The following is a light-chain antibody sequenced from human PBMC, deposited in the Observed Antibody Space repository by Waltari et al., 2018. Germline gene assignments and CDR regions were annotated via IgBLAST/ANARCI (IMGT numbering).Light chain of an antibody. V-gene: IGKV4-1*01. J-gene: IGKJ4*01. Sequence: DIVMTQPPDSLAVSLGERATINCRSSQSVLSSSNNKNYLAWYQQKPGQPPKLLIYWASTRESGVPDRFSGSGSGTDFTLTISSLQAEDVAVYFCQQYFSTPVTFGGGTKVEIK. CDR1: QSVLSSSNNKNY. CDR3: QQYFSTPVT. CDR2: WAS.